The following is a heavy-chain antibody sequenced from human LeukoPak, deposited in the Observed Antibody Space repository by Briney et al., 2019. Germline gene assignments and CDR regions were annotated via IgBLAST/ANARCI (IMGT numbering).Heavy chain of an antibody. CDR2: IYYSGST. Sequence: SETLSLTCTVSGGSISSGGYYWSWIRQHPGKGLEWIGYIYYSGSTYYNPSLKSQVTISVDTSKNQFSLKLSSVTAADTAVYYCARDRPDSSGYFGYFDYWGQGTLVTVSS. D-gene: IGHD3-22*01. CDR3: ARDRPDSSGYFGYFDY. J-gene: IGHJ4*02. V-gene: IGHV4-31*01. CDR1: GGSISSGGYY.